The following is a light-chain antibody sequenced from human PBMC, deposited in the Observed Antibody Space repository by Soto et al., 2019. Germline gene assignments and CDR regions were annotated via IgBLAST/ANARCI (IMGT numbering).Light chain of an antibody. V-gene: IGKV3-20*01. CDR1: QSVSSSY. CDR3: QQYGGSPPDT. CDR2: GAS. Sequence: EIVLTQSPGTLSLSPGERATLSCRASQSVSSSYLARYQQKPGQGPRLLIYGASSRSTGIPAEFSGSGSGTDFTLTISRLEPEDFAVYYFQQYGGSPPDTFGQGTKLVIK. J-gene: IGKJ2*01.